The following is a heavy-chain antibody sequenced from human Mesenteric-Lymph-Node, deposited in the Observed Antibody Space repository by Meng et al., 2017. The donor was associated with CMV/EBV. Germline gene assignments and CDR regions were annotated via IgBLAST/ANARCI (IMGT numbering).Heavy chain of an antibody. V-gene: IGHV1-2*02. CDR2: INPNSGDT. CDR1: GYGFIDYY. Sequence: ASVKVSCKASGYGFIDYYMHWVRQAPGQGLEWMGWINPNSGDTNYAQKFQGRVTMTRDTSISTAYMEMSGLISDDTAIYYCARDPYYVSYYYYGMDVWGQGTTVTVSS. D-gene: IGHD3-10*02. CDR3: ARDPYYVSYYYYGMDV. J-gene: IGHJ6*02.